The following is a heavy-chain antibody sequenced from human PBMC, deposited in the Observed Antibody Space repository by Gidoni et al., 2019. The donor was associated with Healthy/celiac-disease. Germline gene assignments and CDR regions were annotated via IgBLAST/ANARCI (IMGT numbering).Heavy chain of an antibody. CDR3: AHTTIGALGYCSGGSCYRDWFDP. Sequence: QITLKESGPTLVKPTQTLTLTCTFSGFSLSTSGVGVGWIRQPPGKALEWLALIYWDDDKRYSPSLKSRLTITKDTSKNQVVLTMTNMDPVDTATYYCAHTTIGALGYCSGGSCYRDWFDPWGQGTLVTVSS. CDR2: IYWDDDK. V-gene: IGHV2-5*02. CDR1: GFSLSTSGVG. D-gene: IGHD2-15*01. J-gene: IGHJ5*02.